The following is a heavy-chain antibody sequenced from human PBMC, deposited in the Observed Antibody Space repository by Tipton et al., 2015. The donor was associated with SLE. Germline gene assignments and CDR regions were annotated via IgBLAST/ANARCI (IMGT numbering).Heavy chain of an antibody. J-gene: IGHJ4*02. D-gene: IGHD3-10*01. CDR2: IYYSGST. Sequence: TLSLTCTVSGGSISSSSYYWGWIRQPPGKGLEWIGSIYYSGSTYYNPSLKSRVTISVDTSKNQFSLKLSSVTAADTAVYYCARWDRGSGSPNFDYWGQGTLVTVSS. CDR3: ARWDRGSGSPNFDY. CDR1: GGSISSSSYY. V-gene: IGHV4-39*07.